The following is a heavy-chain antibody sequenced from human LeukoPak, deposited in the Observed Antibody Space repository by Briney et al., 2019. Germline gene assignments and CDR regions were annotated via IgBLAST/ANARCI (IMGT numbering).Heavy chain of an antibody. Sequence: GGSLRLSCAASGFSFDDYGMSWVRQAPGKGLEWLSGINWKTGATGYSDSVKGRFTISRDNAKNTLYLQMNSLRAEDTAVYYCARYNYYDSRAFDYWGQGTLVSVSS. CDR3: ARYNYYDSRAFDY. J-gene: IGHJ4*02. V-gene: IGHV3-20*04. CDR2: INWKTGAT. CDR1: GFSFDDYG. D-gene: IGHD3-22*01.